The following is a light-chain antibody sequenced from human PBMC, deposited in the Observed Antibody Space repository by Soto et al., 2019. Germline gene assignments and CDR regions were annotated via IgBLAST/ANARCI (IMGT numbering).Light chain of an antibody. CDR2: EGS. Sequence: QSVLTQPASVSGSPGQSITISRTGTSSDVGSYNLVSWYQQHPGKAPKLMIYEGSKRPSGISNSFSGSKSGNTASLTISGLQAEDEADYYCCSYAGSSTPLYVFGTGTKVTVL. CDR1: SSDVGSYNL. J-gene: IGLJ1*01. CDR3: CSYAGSSTPLYV. V-gene: IGLV2-23*01.